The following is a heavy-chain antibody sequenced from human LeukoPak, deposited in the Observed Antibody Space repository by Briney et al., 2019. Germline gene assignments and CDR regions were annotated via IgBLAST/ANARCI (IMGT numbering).Heavy chain of an antibody. V-gene: IGHV4-39*01. D-gene: IGHD6-19*01. CDR1: GGSISSSSYY. CDR3: ARHIGGAVAGMGVDY. Sequence: SETLSLTCTVSGGSISSSSYYWGWIRQPPGKGLEWMGSIYYSGSTYYNPSLKSRVTISVDTSKNQFCLKLSSVTAANTAVYYCARHIGGAVAGMGVDYWGQGTLVTVSS. CDR2: IYYSGST. J-gene: IGHJ4*02.